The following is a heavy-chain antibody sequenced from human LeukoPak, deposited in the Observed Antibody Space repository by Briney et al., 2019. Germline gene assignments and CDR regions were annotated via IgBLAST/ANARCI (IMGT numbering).Heavy chain of an antibody. CDR1: GDSISSYY. Sequence: SETLSLTCTVSGDSISSYYWSWIRQPSGKGLEWIGYIYYSGSTNYNPSLKSRVTISVDTSKNQFSLKLSSVTAADTAVYYCARGLIFGVGQCWFDPWGQGTLVTVSS. J-gene: IGHJ5*02. CDR3: ARGLIFGVGQCWFDP. D-gene: IGHD3-3*01. CDR2: IYYSGST. V-gene: IGHV4-59*01.